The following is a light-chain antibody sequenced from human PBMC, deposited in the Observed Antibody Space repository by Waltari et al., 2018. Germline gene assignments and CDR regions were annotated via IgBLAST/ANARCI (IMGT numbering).Light chain of an antibody. CDR3: LHYNSFPCT. V-gene: IGKV1-17*03. CDR2: AAS. CDR1: QSISNY. Sequence: DIQMTQSPSAMSASVGDRVTFTCRASQSISNYLAWFQQKPGKGPKRLIYAASSLQSGVPARFSDSGSGTEFTLTISTLQPEDFATYFCLHYNSFPCTFGQGTPVEIK. J-gene: IGKJ1*01.